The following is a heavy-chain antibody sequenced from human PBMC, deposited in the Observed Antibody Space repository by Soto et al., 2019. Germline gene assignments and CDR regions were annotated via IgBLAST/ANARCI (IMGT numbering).Heavy chain of an antibody. J-gene: IGHJ6*03. D-gene: IGHD2-15*01. CDR1: GFTFSSYW. CDR3: AREDCSGGSCYSRKDYYYYYYMDV. CDR2: IKQDGSEK. V-gene: IGHV3-7*01. Sequence: EVQLVESGGGLVQPGGSLRLSCAASGFTFSSYWMSWVRQAPGKGLEWVANIKQDGSEKYYVDSVKGRFTISRDNAKNSLYMQMTCLRAEDTAVYYCAREDCSGGSCYSRKDYYYYYYMDVWGKGTTVTVSS.